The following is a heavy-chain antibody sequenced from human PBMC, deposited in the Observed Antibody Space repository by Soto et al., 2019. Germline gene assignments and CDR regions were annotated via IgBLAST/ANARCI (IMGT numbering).Heavy chain of an antibody. D-gene: IGHD6-6*01. CDR3: TTHLNHHIAALANVGYYYYYYMDV. CDR2: IKSKTDGGTT. CDR1: GFTFSNAW. J-gene: IGHJ6*03. Sequence: GGSLRLSCAASGFTFSNAWMSWVRQAPGKGLEWVGRIKSKTDGGTTDYAAPVKGRFTISRDDSKNTRYLQMNSLKTEDTAVYYCTTHLNHHIAALANVGYYYYYYMDVWGKGTTVTVSS. V-gene: IGHV3-15*01.